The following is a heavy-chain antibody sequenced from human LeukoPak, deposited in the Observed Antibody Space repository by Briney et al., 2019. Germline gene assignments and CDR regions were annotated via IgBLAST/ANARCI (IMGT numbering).Heavy chain of an antibody. CDR1: GDSISKNY. J-gene: IGHJ5*02. D-gene: IGHD3-10*01. CDR2: IFYTMNT. V-gene: IGHV4-59*01. CDR3: ARGYIGSGSYNWFDP. Sequence: SETLSLTCSVSGDSISKNYWSWIRQPPGKGLEWIGFIFYTMNTNYDYSPSLKSRVTISGDTSKNQFFLKLTSVTAADTAVYFCARGYIGSGSYNWFDPWGQGTLVTVSS.